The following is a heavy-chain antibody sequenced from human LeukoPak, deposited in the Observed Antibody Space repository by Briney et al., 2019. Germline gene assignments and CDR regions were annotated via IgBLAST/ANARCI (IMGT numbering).Heavy chain of an antibody. D-gene: IGHD3-9*01. CDR1: GGSFSGYY. CDR3: AGGELRYFDWLSDGPVVPPIYDY. V-gene: IGHV4-34*01. Sequence: PSETLSLTCAVYGGSFSGYYWSWIRQPPGKGLEWIGEINHSGSTNYNPSLKSRVTISVDTSKNQFSLKLSSVTAADTAVYYCAGGELRYFDWLSDGPVVPPIYDYWGQGTLVTVSS. J-gene: IGHJ4*02. CDR2: INHSGST.